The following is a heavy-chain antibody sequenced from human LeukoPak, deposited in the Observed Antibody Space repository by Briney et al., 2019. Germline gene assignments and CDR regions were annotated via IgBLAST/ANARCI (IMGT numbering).Heavy chain of an antibody. D-gene: IGHD3-10*01. CDR1: GFTFSSYA. CDR3: ARDGYYYGSGSYPPFDY. J-gene: IGHJ4*02. Sequence: GSLRLSCAASGFTFSSYAMHWVRQAPGKGLEWVAVISYDGSNKYYADSVKGRFTISRDNSKNTLYLQMNSLRAEDTAVYYCARDGYYYGSGSYPPFDYWGQGTLVTVSS. CDR2: ISYDGSNK. V-gene: IGHV3-30-3*01.